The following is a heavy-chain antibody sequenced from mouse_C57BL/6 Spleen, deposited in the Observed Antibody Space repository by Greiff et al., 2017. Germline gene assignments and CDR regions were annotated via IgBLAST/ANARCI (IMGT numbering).Heavy chain of an antibody. CDR1: GYAFSSSW. V-gene: IGHV1-82*01. CDR3: ARGDRH. Sequence: VQGVESGPELVKPGASVKISCKASGYAFSSSWMNWVKQRPGKGLEWIGRIYPGDGDTNYNGKFKGKATLTADKSSSTAYMQLSSLTSEDSAVYFCARGDRHWGQGTLVTVSA. J-gene: IGHJ3*01. CDR2: IYPGDGDT.